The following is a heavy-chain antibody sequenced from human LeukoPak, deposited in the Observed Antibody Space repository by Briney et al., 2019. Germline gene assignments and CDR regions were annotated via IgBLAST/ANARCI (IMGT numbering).Heavy chain of an antibody. CDR2: MNPNSGNT. CDR3: ARTYYDFWSGYHGVWWFDP. Sequence: ASVKVSCXASGYTFTSYDINWVRQATGQGLEWMGWMNPNSGNTGYAQKFQGRVTMTRNTSISTAYMELSSLRSEDTAVYYCARTYYDFWSGYHGVWWFDPWGQGTLVTVSS. CDR1: GYTFTSYD. D-gene: IGHD3-3*01. J-gene: IGHJ5*02. V-gene: IGHV1-8*01.